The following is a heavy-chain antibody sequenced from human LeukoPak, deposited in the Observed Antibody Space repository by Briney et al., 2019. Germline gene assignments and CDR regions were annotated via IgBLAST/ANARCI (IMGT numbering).Heavy chain of an antibody. CDR2: ISAYNGNT. D-gene: IGHD6-6*01. V-gene: IGHV1-18*01. CDR3: ARGQLGNFDF. Sequence: ASVKVSCKTSGYTFTTYGISWVRQAPGQGLEWMGWISAYNGNTNYAQKFQGRVTITWDTSASTAYMELSSLRSEDTAVYYCARGQLGNFDFWGQGTLVTVSS. J-gene: IGHJ4*02. CDR1: GYTFTTYG.